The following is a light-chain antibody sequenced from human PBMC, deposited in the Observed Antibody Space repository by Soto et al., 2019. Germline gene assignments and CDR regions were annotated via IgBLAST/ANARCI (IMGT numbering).Light chain of an antibody. J-gene: IGKJ1*01. CDR2: DVS. V-gene: IGKV3-20*01. CDR1: QSVGTF. Sequence: EVVLTQSPATLSLSPRARATLSCRASQSVGTFLSWYQQKPGQAPRLLIYDVSNRATGIPDRFSGSGSGTDFTLTISRLEPEDFAVYYCQQYGSSGTFGQGTKVDIK. CDR3: QQYGSSGT.